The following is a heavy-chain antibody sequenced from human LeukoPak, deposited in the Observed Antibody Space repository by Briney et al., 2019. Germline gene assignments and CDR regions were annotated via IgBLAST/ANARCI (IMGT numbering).Heavy chain of an antibody. CDR2: IWSVGGAE. Sequence: PGRSLRLSCVASGFPFSSYGMHWVRQAPGKGLEWVAVIWSVGGAEYYADSVKGRFTISRDNSKNMLFLQMNSLRAEDTAVYYCARASIEYSSSPGDSWGQGTLVTVSS. D-gene: IGHD6-6*01. CDR1: GFPFSSYG. J-gene: IGHJ5*01. V-gene: IGHV3-33*01. CDR3: ARASIEYSSSPGDS.